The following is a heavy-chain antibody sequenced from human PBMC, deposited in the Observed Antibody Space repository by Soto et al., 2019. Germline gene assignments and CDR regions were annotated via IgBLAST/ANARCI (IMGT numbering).Heavy chain of an antibody. CDR3: ASMGYHYGSGSYPLAY. Sequence: SETLSLTCTVSGGSISNYYWSWIRQPPGRGLEWIGHIFYSGSTNYNPALKSRVTISLDTSKNQFSLNLRSVTAADTAVYYCASMGYHYGSGSYPLAYWGQGTLVTVSS. CDR1: GGSISNYY. D-gene: IGHD3-10*01. J-gene: IGHJ4*02. CDR2: IFYSGST. V-gene: IGHV4-59*08.